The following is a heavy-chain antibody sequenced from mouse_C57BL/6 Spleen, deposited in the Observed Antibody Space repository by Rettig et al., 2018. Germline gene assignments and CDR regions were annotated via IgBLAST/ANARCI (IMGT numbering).Heavy chain of an antibody. CDR3: ARGGNWAMDY. CDR2: DT. D-gene: IGHD2-1*01. Sequence: DTNYNGKFKGKATLTADKSSSTAYMQLSSLTSEDSAVYFCARGGNWAMDYWGQGTSVTVSS. V-gene: IGHV1-80*01. J-gene: IGHJ4*01.